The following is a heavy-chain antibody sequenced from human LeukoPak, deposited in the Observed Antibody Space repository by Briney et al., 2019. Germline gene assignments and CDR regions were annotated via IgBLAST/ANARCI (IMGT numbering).Heavy chain of an antibody. J-gene: IGHJ4*02. CDR1: GGSISNYY. CDR3: ARGPALYYFGSSGYYPLFGY. CDR2: IYSGGSGST. V-gene: IGHV4-4*07. D-gene: IGHD3-22*01. Sequence: SETLSLTCTVSGGSISNYYWTWIRQPAGKGLEWIGRIYSGGSGSTNYNPSLKSRVSLSVDTSKNQFSLILTSVTAADTAVYYCARGPALYYFGSSGYYPLFGYWGQGTLVTVSS.